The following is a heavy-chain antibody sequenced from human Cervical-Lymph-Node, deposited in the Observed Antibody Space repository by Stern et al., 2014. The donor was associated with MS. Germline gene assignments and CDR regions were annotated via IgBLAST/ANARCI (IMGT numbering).Heavy chain of an antibody. Sequence: QLVQSGAEVKKPGASVKVSCKASGYTFTGYYIHWVRQAPGQGLEWMGRINPNSGSTNYAQKFQGRVTMTRDTSISTVYMELSSLRSDDTAVYYCARAGGNYHVDYWGQGPLVTVSS. CDR2: INPNSGST. J-gene: IGHJ4*02. CDR3: ARAGGNYHVDY. V-gene: IGHV1-2*06. CDR1: GYTFTGYY. D-gene: IGHD1-26*01.